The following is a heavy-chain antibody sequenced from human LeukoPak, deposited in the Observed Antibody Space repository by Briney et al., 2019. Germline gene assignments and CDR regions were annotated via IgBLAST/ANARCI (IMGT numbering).Heavy chain of an antibody. CDR1: GFTFSSHE. V-gene: IGHV3-48*03. D-gene: IGHD6-6*01. CDR3: ARSPLRGSRYFDY. Sequence: PGGSLRLSCAASGFTFSSHEMNWVRQAPGKGLEWVSRISSGGTSIYSADSVKGRFTISRDNAKNSLYLQMNSLRAEDTAVYYCARSPLRGSRYFDYWGQGTLVTVSS. CDR2: ISSGGTSI. J-gene: IGHJ4*02.